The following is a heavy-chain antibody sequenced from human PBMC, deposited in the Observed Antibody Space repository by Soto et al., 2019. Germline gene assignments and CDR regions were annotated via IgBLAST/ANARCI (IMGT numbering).Heavy chain of an antibody. CDR3: ARGVPAAYAFDI. Sequence: LRLSCAASGFTFNPYWMHWVRQAPGKGLMWVSRIDSDGTSTAYADSVKGRFPISRDSAENTLYLQMNGLRAEDTAVYFCARGVPAAYAFDIWGQGAMVTVSS. CDR2: IDSDGTST. V-gene: IGHV3-74*01. CDR1: GFTFNPYW. D-gene: IGHD6-13*01. J-gene: IGHJ3*02.